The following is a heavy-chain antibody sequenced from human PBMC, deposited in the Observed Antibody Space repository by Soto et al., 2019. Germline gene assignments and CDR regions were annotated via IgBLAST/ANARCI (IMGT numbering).Heavy chain of an antibody. J-gene: IGHJ4*02. D-gene: IGHD4-17*01. CDR1: RYSFTIYW. CDR2: IYPSDSDT. V-gene: IGHV5-51*01. Sequence: GESLKISCKGSRYSFTIYWIGWMRQLPGKGLEWMGIIYPSDSDTRYSPSFQGQVTISADQSINTAYLQWDSLKASDTAIYYCPRPANTVADNFDHWGQGPPVTVSS. CDR3: PRPANTVADNFDH.